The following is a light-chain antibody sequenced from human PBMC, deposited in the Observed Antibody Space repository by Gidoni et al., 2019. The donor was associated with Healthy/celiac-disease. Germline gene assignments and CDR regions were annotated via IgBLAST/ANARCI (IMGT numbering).Light chain of an antibody. CDR1: QSVSSY. Sequence: EIVLTQSPATLSLSPGERATLSCRASQSVSSYLAWYQQKPGQAPRLLIYDASNRATGIPARFSGSGSVTDFTLTISSLEPEDFAVYYCQQRSTPLTFGGGTKVEIK. J-gene: IGKJ4*01. CDR3: QQRSTPLT. V-gene: IGKV3-11*01. CDR2: DAS.